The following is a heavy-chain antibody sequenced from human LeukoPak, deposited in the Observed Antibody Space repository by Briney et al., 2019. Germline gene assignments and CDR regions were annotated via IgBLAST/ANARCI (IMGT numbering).Heavy chain of an antibody. V-gene: IGHV1-2*02. D-gene: IGHD3-9*01. CDR1: GYTFTGYY. CDR2: INPNSGGT. J-gene: IGHJ5*02. CDR3: ARALDLYYDILTGYYDNWFDP. Sequence: ASVKVSCKASGYTFTGYYMHWVRQAPGQGLEWMGWINPNSGGTNYAQKFQGRVTMTRDTSISTAYMELSRLRSDDTAGYYCARALDLYYDILTGYYDNWFDPWGQGTLVTVSS.